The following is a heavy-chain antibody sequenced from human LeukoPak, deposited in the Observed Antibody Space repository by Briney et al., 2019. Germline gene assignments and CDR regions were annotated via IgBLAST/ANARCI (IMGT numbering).Heavy chain of an antibody. CDR1: GFTFSRFS. CDR3: ATRLTADSYEASDI. CDR2: ISSGSHHK. J-gene: IGHJ3*02. Sequence: GGSLTLSCAGSGFTFSRFSMIWVRQAPGKGLEWVASISSGSHHKYHADSVKGRFTVSRDNDKNSLFLQMNSLRAEDTALYYCATRLTADSYEASDIWGQGTMVTVSS. V-gene: IGHV3-21*06. D-gene: IGHD6-13*01.